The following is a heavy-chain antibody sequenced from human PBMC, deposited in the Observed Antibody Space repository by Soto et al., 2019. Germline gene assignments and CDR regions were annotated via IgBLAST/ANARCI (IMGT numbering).Heavy chain of an antibody. CDR2: IYPGDSDT. CDR1: GYSFTSYW. CDR3: ARLVIDKFCSSTSCLDYYYYMDV. D-gene: IGHD2-2*01. V-gene: IGHV5-51*01. Sequence: GESLKISCKGSGYSFTSYWIGWVRQMPGKGLEWMGIIYPGDSDTRYSPSFQGQVTISADKSISTAYLQWSSLKASDTAMYYCARLVIDKFCSSTSCLDYYYYMDVWGKGTTVTVSS. J-gene: IGHJ6*03.